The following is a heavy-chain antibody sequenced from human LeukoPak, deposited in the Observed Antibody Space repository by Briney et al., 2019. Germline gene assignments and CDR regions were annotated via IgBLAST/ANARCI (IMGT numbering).Heavy chain of an antibody. CDR2: FDPEDGET. V-gene: IGHV1-24*01. Sequence: GASVKVSCKVSGYTLTELSMHWVRQAPGKGLEWMGGFDPEDGETIYAQKFQGRVTMTEDTSTDTAYMELSSVTAADTAVYYCARDLLPAGWGFGELDRFDPWGRGTLVTVSS. CDR1: GYTLTELS. CDR3: ARDLLPAGWGFGELDRFDP. J-gene: IGHJ5*02. D-gene: IGHD3-10*01.